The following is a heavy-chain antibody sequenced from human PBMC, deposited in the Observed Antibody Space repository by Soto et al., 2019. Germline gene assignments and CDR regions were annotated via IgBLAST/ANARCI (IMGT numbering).Heavy chain of an antibody. J-gene: IGHJ6*04. V-gene: IGHV5-10-1*01. CDR1: GYSFTSYW. CDR2: IDPSDSYT. CDR3: ERLSMVPGVPTYGMDV. Sequence: GESLKISCKGSGYSFTSYWISWVRQMPGKGLEWMGRIDPSDSYTNYSPSFQGHVTISADKSISTAYLQWSSLKASDTAMYYCERLSMVPGVPTYGMDVWGKGTTVTSPQ. D-gene: IGHD3-10*01.